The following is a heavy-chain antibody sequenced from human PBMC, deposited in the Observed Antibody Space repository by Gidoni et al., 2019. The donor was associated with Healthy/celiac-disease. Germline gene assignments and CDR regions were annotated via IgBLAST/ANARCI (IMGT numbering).Heavy chain of an antibody. CDR1: GYSFTNSW. CDR3: ARVEYYYDRGETRIDY. V-gene: IGHV5-51*01. D-gene: IGHD3-22*01. J-gene: IGHJ4*02. Sequence: EVQLEPSGAEATKPAESRRTSCRGSGYSFTNSWIGWVRQMRGKGLGWMGINYPGDSDTSYRPSFQGQVAISADQSIRTAYLQWSGLKASDTAMYYCARVEYYYDRGETRIDYWGQGTLVTVSS. CDR2: NYPGDSDT.